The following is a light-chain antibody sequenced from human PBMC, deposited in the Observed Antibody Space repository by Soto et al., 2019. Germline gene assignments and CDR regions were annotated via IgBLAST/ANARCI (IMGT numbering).Light chain of an antibody. V-gene: IGKV3-15*01. CDR2: DTS. CDR3: QQYIDWPPGT. Sequence: EIVVTQSPATLSVSPGERVTHSCRASQSVSSSLAWYQQRPGQAPRLLIYDTSTRAAGISARFSGSGSGTEFTLTISSLQSEDFAVYYCQQYIDWPPGTFGQGTKVDIK. J-gene: IGKJ1*01. CDR1: QSVSSS.